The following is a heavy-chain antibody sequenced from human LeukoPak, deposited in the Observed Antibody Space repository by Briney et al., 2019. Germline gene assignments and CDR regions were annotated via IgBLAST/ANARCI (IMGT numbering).Heavy chain of an antibody. CDR2: IDWDDDK. CDR3: ARVLVIVTGTGDAFYI. CDR1: GFSLHTHGMC. D-gene: IGHD3-9*01. V-gene: IGHV2-70*11. Sequence: RVPGPTLVKPLQTLTLTCIFTGFSLHTHGMCVTWIRQPPGKALEWLPSIDWDDDKYYSTPPKTRLTISKDTSKTQLALTMTNLAPVDTATYHCARVLVIVTGTGDAFYIWGQGTIVTVSS. J-gene: IGHJ3*02.